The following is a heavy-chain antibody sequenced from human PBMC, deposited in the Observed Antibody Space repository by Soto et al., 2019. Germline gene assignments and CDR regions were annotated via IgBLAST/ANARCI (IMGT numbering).Heavy chain of an antibody. J-gene: IGHJ6*02. CDR2: ILNDGSNR. D-gene: IGHD3-22*01. V-gene: IGHV3-33*01. CDR3: ARNYEYSRNCMDV. CDR1: GFTFSNYG. Sequence: QVQLVESGGGVVQPGGSLRLSCAASGFTFSNYGMHWVRQAPGKGLEWVAVILNDGSNRYHADCVKDRFTISRDNSKNTLHLQMNTLTAEHTAVYYCARNYEYSRNCMDVSGHGTTVTVS.